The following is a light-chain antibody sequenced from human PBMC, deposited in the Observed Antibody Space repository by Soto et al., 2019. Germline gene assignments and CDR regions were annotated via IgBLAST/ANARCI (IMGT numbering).Light chain of an antibody. CDR3: QQYYITPWT. CDR2: WAS. Sequence: DIVMTQSPDSLAVSLGERATINCKSSQSVFYSSNNKNYLAWYQQKPGQPPKLLIYWASTRESGVPDRFSGSGFGTDFTLTNSSLQSADVSVYYLQQYYITPWTFGQGTKVAIK. J-gene: IGKJ1*01. V-gene: IGKV4-1*01. CDR1: QSVFYSSNNKNY.